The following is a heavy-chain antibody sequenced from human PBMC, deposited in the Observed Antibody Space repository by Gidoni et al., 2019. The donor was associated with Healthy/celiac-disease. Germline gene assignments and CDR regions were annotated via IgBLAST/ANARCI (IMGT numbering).Heavy chain of an antibody. J-gene: IGHJ5*02. CDR1: GGPTRRSY. D-gene: IGHD6-13*01. Sequence: QVQLQESGPGLVKPSETLSLTCTVPGGPTRRSYWSWIRQPAGKGLEWIGRIHTSGSTNYNPSLKSRVTMSVDTSKNQFSLKLSSVTAADTAVYYCARVQQQLERGYNWFDPWGQGTLVTVSS. V-gene: IGHV4-4*07. CDR3: ARVQQQLERGYNWFDP. CDR2: IHTSGST.